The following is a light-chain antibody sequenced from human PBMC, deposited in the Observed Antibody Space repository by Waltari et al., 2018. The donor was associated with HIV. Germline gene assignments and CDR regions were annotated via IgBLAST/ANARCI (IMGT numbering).Light chain of an antibody. Sequence: QSVLTQPPSVSAAPGQRVTISCSGRSSNIGKNSVSWYQQFPGTAPKLLIYDSNNRPSGIPDRFSGSKSGTSATLGIAGLQTGDEADYYCETWDSSLNAAMFGGGTKLTVL. V-gene: IGLV1-51*01. CDR1: SSNIGKNS. J-gene: IGLJ3*02. CDR3: ETWDSSLNAAM. CDR2: DSN.